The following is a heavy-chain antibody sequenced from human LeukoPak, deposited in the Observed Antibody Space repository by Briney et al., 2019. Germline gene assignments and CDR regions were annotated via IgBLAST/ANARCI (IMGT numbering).Heavy chain of an antibody. CDR1: GFTFSTYS. D-gene: IGHD2/OR15-2a*01. CDR3: ARGGFFSDY. Sequence: GGSLRLSYAASGFTFSTYSMNWVRQAPGKGLEWVSYITSSGGSLYYADSVKGRFTISRDDAKNSLYLQMNSLGAEDTAVYYCARGGFFSDYWGQGTLVTVS. J-gene: IGHJ4*02. V-gene: IGHV3-48*01. CDR2: ITSSGGSL.